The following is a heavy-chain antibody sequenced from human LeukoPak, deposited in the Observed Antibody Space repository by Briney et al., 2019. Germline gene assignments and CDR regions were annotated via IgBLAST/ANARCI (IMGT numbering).Heavy chain of an antibody. V-gene: IGHV3-53*01. CDR1: GFTFSSYS. J-gene: IGHJ3*02. CDR3: ARAYLDSSGDAFDI. CDR2: IYSGGST. Sequence: PGGSLRLSCAASGFTFSSYSMNWVRQAPGKGLEWVSVIYSGGSTYYADSVKGRFTISRDNSKNTLYLQMNSLRAEDTAVYYCARAYLDSSGDAFDIWGQGTMVTVSS. D-gene: IGHD3-22*01.